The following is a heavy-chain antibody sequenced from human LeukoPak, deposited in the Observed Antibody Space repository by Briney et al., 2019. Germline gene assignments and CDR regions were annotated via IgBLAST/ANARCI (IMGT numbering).Heavy chain of an antibody. Sequence: PGGSLRLSCAASGFTFSSYAMHWVRQAPGKGLEYVSAITSNGGSTYYANSVKGRFTISRDNSKNTLYLQMGSLRAEDMAVYYCAREGSSDRDGYSYVDYWGQGTLVTVS. CDR3: AREGSSDRDGYSYVDY. CDR2: ITSNGGST. D-gene: IGHD5-24*01. CDR1: GFTFSSYA. J-gene: IGHJ4*02. V-gene: IGHV3-64*01.